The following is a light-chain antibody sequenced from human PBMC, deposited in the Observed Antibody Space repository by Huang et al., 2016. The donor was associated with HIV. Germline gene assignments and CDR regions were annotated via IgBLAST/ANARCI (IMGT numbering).Light chain of an antibody. CDR2: VVS. J-gene: IGKJ3*01. V-gene: IGKV2-28*01. CDR1: QSLLHSNGYNY. CDR3: MQALQTPPFT. Sequence: DIVMTQSPLSLPVTPGEPASISCRSSQSLLHSNGYNYVDWYLQKPGQSPQLLIFVVSNRASGVPDRFSGSGSGTDFTLKISRVEAEDVGVYYCMQALQTPPFTFGPGTKVDIK.